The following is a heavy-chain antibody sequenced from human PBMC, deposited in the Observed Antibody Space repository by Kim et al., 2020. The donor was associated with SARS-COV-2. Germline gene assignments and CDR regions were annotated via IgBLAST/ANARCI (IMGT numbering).Heavy chain of an antibody. CDR2: IYYSGST. CDR1: GGSISSSSYY. Sequence: SETLSLTCTVSGGSISSSSYYWGWIRQPPGKGLEWIGSIYYSGSTYYNPSLKSRVTISVDTSKNQFSLKLSSVTAADTAVYYCARDQNIVVVVAENWFDPWGQGTLVTVSS. CDR3: ARDQNIVVVVAENWFDP. J-gene: IGHJ5*02. V-gene: IGHV4-39*07. D-gene: IGHD2-15*01.